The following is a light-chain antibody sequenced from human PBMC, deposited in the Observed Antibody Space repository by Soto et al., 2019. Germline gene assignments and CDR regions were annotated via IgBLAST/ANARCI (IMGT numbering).Light chain of an antibody. V-gene: IGLV2-23*02. Sequence: QSALTQPASVSGSPGQSITIPWTGTSSDIGSYNLVSWYQHHPGKAPQLIIYEVTKRPSGVSGHFSGSKSGNTASLTISGLQAEDEADYYCCSYARSNPFWVFGGGTKLTVL. CDR3: CSYARSNPFWV. CDR2: EVT. CDR1: SSDIGSYNL. J-gene: IGLJ3*02.